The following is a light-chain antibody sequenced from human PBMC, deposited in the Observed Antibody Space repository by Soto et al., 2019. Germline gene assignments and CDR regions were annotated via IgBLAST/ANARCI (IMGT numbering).Light chain of an antibody. J-gene: IGKJ2*01. Sequence: EILMTQSPATLSVSPGERATLSCRASQSFSSNLAWYQQKPGQAPRLLIYGAATRATGIPARFSGSGSGTEFTLTISSLQSEDSAVYYCQQYNYGYTFGQGTKVDIK. CDR3: QQYNYGYT. CDR2: GAA. CDR1: QSFSSN. V-gene: IGKV3-15*01.